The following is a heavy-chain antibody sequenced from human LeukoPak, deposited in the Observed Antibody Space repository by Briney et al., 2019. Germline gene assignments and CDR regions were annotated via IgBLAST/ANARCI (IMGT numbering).Heavy chain of an antibody. D-gene: IGHD2-2*02. Sequence: PSETLSLTCTVSGGSISSSSYYWGWIRQPPGKGLEWIGSIYYSGSTYYNPSLKSRVTISVDTSKNQFSLKLSSVTAADTAVYYCARHKDEEDIVVVPAAIGQYNWFDPWGQGTLVTVSS. V-gene: IGHV4-39*01. CDR3: ARHKDEEDIVVVPAAIGQYNWFDP. CDR2: IYYSGST. CDR1: GGSISSSSYY. J-gene: IGHJ5*02.